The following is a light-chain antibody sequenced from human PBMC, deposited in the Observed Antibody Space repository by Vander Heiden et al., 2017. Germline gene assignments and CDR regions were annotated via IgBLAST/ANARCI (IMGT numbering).Light chain of an antibody. CDR2: DAS. CDR3: QQYDNLLLT. J-gene: IGKJ4*01. Sequence: DIQMTQSTASLPASVGDRVTITCQASQDIRNYLNWYQQKPGKAPKLLIYDASNLETGVPPRFSGSGSGTDFTFTISSLQPEDIATYYCQQYDNLLLTFGGGTKVGIK. V-gene: IGKV1-33*01. CDR1: QDIRNY.